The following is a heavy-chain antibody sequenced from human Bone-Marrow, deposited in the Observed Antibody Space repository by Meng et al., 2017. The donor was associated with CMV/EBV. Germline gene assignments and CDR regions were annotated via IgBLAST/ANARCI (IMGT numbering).Heavy chain of an antibody. Sequence: GGSLRLSCAASGFTFSSYAMHWVRQAPGKGLEWVAVISYDGSNKYYADSVKGRFTISRDNSKNTLYLQMNSLRAEDTAVYYCARDRADIVVVPPSYYYGMDVWGQGTTVTVSS. CDR3: ARDRADIVVVPPSYYYGMDV. J-gene: IGHJ6*02. D-gene: IGHD2-2*01. CDR1: GFTFSSYA. V-gene: IGHV3-30-3*01. CDR2: ISYDGSNK.